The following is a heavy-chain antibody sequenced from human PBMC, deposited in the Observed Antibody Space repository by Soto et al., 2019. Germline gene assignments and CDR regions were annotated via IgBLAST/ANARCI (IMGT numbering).Heavy chain of an antibody. V-gene: IGHV3-21*01. D-gene: IGHD6-19*01. CDR3: ARDRVLGVAVAGTDFDY. CDR2: ISSSSSYI. Sequence: PGGSLRLSCAASGFSFSSYSMNWVRQAPGKGLEWVSSISSSSSYIYYADSVKGRFTISRDNAKNSLYLQMNSLRAEDTAVYYCARDRVLGVAVAGTDFDYWGQGTLVTVS. CDR1: GFSFSSYS. J-gene: IGHJ4*02.